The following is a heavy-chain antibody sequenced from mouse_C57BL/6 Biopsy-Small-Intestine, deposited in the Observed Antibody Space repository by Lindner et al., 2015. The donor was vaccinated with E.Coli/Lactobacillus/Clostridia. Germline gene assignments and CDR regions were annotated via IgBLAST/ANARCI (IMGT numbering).Heavy chain of an antibody. CDR3: ARPNWDFDY. V-gene: IGHV1-22*01. CDR2: INPNNGVT. Sequence: VQLQESGPELVKPGASVKMSCQASGYTFTDYNLHWVKQSHGKSLEWIGYINPNNGVTTYNQKFKGKATLTVNKSSSTAYMELHSLTSEDSAVYYCARPNWDFDYWGQGTTLTVSP. CDR1: GYTFTDYN. J-gene: IGHJ2*01. D-gene: IGHD4-1*01.